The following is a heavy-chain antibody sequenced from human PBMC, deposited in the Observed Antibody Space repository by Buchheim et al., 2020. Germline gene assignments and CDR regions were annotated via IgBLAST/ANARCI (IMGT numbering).Heavy chain of an antibody. J-gene: IGHJ4*02. V-gene: IGHV3-23*01. CDR2: ISRSGDTT. CDR3: AKEEVPNDY. CDR1: GFTFSNSA. Sequence: EAQLLESGGGLVQPGGSLRLSCAVSGFTFSNSAMTWVRQAPGKGLEWASAISRSGDTTYYADSVMGRFTISRDTSKNTPYLQMNSLRVDDTAVYYCAKEEVPNDYWGLGT.